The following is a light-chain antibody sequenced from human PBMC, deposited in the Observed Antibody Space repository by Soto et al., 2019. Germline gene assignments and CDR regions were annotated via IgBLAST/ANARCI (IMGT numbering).Light chain of an antibody. J-gene: IGKJ5*01. CDR1: QSISNW. CDR3: QHFGGTTFT. V-gene: IGKV1-5*01. Sequence: DIPMTPSPSTAPGCAAKRNTITFRASQSISNWLAWYQQKPGTAPKVLIYHASNLQSGVPSRFSGSGSGTHFTLTISRLEPGDFAVYYCQHFGGTTFTFGQGTRLEI. CDR2: HAS.